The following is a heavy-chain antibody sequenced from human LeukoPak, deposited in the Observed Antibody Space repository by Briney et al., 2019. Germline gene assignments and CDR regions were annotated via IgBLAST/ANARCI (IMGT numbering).Heavy chain of an antibody. CDR3: ARSVKMPTIVH. CDR1: VYTFTTYY. Sequence: ASVKVSCKASVYTFTTYYMHWVRQAPGQGLQWMGIINPSGGSTSYAQKFQGRVTMTRDTSTSTVYMELSSLRSDDTAIYYCARSVKMPTIVHWGQGTLVTVSS. CDR2: INPSGGST. J-gene: IGHJ4*02. V-gene: IGHV1-46*03. D-gene: IGHD5-24*01.